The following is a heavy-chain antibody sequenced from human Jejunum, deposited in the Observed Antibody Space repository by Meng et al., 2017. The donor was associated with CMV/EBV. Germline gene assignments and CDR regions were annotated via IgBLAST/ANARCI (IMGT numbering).Heavy chain of an antibody. V-gene: IGHV3-9*01. CDR3: AKGPYSSSRTPFDY. Sequence: GFTFADYAMHWVRQAPGKGLEWVSSTSWNSDSIGYADSVKGRFTISRDNANNSLYLQMDSLREEDTALYYCAKGPYSSSRTPFDYWGQGTLVTVSS. CDR2: TSWNSDSI. J-gene: IGHJ4*02. CDR1: GFTFADYA. D-gene: IGHD6-13*01.